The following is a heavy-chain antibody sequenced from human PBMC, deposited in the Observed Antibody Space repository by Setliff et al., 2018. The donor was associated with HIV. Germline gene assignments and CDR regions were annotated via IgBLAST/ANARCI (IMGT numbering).Heavy chain of an antibody. CDR2: ISATGTTV. CDR1: GFVFSDHS. J-gene: IGHJ4*02. Sequence: GGSLRLSCAASGFVFSDHSLHWVRQVPGEGLEWLSYISATGTTVSYADSVRGRFIISRDAGTNVLYLQMKSLRVEDTALYYCVRDQLRHPERWDFDFWGQGTLVTVSS. D-gene: IGHD1-26*01. V-gene: IGHV3-48*01. CDR3: VRDQLRHPERWDFDF.